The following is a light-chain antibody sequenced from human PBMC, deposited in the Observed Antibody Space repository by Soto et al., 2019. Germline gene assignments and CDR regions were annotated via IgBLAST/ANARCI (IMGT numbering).Light chain of an antibody. CDR1: SSDVGAYKY. V-gene: IGLV2-8*01. CDR2: EVS. Sequence: QSVLTQPPSASGSPGQSVTISCTGTSSDVGAYKYVSWYQQYPGKAPKLMIYEVSKRPSGVPDRFSGSKSGNTASLTVSGLQAEDEADYSCTSYVGSNIWVFGGGTNLTVL. J-gene: IGLJ3*02. CDR3: TSYVGSNIWV.